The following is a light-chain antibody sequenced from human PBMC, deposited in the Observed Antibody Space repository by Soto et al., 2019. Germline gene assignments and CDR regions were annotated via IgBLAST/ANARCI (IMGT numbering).Light chain of an antibody. CDR1: QAVNTR. J-gene: IGKJ1*01. Sequence: EIVLTQSPATLSSFPGDRVTLSCRASQAVNTRSAWYQHKPGQAHRRLIYLTSNRAAGIPARFSGSVSETDFTLTISDVEPEDVAVYYCHQRQSWLRTFGQGTKVDIK. CDR3: HQRQSWLRT. CDR2: LTS. V-gene: IGKV3D-11*01.